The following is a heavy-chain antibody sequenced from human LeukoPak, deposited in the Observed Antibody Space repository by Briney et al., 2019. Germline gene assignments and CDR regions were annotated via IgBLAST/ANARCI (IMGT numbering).Heavy chain of an antibody. CDR1: GGSISSNYW. V-gene: IGHV4-4*02. CDR3: ARGPVVPAAIRHRYYFDY. J-gene: IGHJ4*02. D-gene: IGHD2-2*02. Sequence: PSETLSLTCAVSGGSISSNYWWSWVRQPPGKGLEWIGEIYHSGSTYYNPSLKSRVTISVDTSKNQFSLKLSSVTAADTAVYYCARGPVVPAAIRHRYYFDYWGQGTLVTVSS. CDR2: IYHSGST.